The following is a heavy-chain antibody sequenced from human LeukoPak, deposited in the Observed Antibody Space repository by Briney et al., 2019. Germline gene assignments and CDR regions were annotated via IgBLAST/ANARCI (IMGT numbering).Heavy chain of an antibody. J-gene: IGHJ4*02. Sequence: GGSLRLSCVVPGFTFNNFWMSWVRQAPGKGLEWVANIKQDGSDKYYVDSVKGRFTISRDNAKNLLYLQMNSLRAADTAVYYCARDGTRAPSPPDYWGPGTLVTVSS. CDR3: ARDGTRAPSPPDY. V-gene: IGHV3-7*01. CDR2: IKQDGSDK. D-gene: IGHD6-13*01. CDR1: GFTFNNFW.